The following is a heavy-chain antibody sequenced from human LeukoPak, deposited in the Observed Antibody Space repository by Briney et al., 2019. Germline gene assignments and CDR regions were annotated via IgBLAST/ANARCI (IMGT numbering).Heavy chain of an antibody. J-gene: IGHJ4*02. CDR1: GFTFSSYA. D-gene: IGHD3-22*01. V-gene: IGHV3-30*18. CDR2: ISYGGSNK. CDR3: AKEGYYDSGGYLDY. Sequence: GGSLRLSCAASGFTFSSYAMSWVRQAPGKGLEWVAVISYGGSNKYYADSVKGRFTISRDRSKNTLYLQMNSLRAEDTAVYYCAKEGYYDSGGYLDYWGQGTLVTVSS.